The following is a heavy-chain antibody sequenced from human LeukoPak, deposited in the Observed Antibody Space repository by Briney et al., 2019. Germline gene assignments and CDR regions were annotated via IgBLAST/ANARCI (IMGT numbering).Heavy chain of an antibody. J-gene: IGHJ6*03. CDR2: ISSSSSYI. CDR1: GFTFSSYS. CDR3: ARLRYNDFWSGSWKFYYSMDV. D-gene: IGHD3-3*01. Sequence: PGGSLRLSCAASGFTFSSYSMNWVRQAPGKGLEWVSPISSSSSYIYYADSVMGRFTISRDNAKNSLYLQMNSLRVEDTAVYYCARLRYNDFWSGSWKFYYSMDVWGKGTTVTVSS. V-gene: IGHV3-21*01.